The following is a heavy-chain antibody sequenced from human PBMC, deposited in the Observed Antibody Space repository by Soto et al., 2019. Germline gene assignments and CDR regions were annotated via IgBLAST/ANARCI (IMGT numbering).Heavy chain of an antibody. Sequence: HPGGSLRLSCAASGFTFSSNWMHWVRQAPGKGLVWVSRISGDGSSSNYADFVKGRFTISRDNAKNTLYLQMNSLRAEDTAVYYCARDQGQLERQTIYYYYYMDVWGKGTTVTVSS. J-gene: IGHJ6*03. V-gene: IGHV3-74*01. CDR1: GFTFSSNW. CDR2: ISGDGSSS. D-gene: IGHD1-1*01. CDR3: ARDQGQLERQTIYYYYYMDV.